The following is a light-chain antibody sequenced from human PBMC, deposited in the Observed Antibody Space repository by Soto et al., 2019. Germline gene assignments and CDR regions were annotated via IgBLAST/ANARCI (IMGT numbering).Light chain of an antibody. V-gene: IGLV2-14*01. J-gene: IGLJ2*01. Sequence: QSVLTQPASVSGSPGQSITISCTGTSSDVGGYTYVSWYQQHPGKAPKLMIYEVSERPSGVSDRFSGSKSGNTASLTISGLQAEDEAGYYCSSYTRTDTVVFGGGTKLTVL. CDR1: SSDVGGYTY. CDR3: SSYTRTDTVV. CDR2: EVS.